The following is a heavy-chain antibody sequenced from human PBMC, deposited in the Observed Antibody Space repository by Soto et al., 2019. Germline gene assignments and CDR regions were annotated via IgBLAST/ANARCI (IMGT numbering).Heavy chain of an antibody. V-gene: IGHV3-33*01. Sequence: QVQLVESGGGVVRPGRSLRLSCAASGFTFSSYGMHWVRQAPGKGLEWVAVIWYDGSNKYYADSVKGRFTISRDNSKNTLYLQMNSLRAEDTAVYYCARDGGGVYGYYGMDVWGQGTTVTVSS. D-gene: IGHD3-16*01. J-gene: IGHJ6*02. CDR2: IWYDGSNK. CDR3: ARDGGGVYGYYGMDV. CDR1: GFTFSSYG.